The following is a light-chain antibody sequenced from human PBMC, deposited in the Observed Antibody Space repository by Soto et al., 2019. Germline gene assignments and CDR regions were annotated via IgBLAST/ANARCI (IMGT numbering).Light chain of an antibody. CDR1: QGISNY. J-gene: IGKJ5*01. V-gene: IGKV1-27*01. Sequence: DIQMTQSPSSLSASVGDRVTITCRASQGISNYLAWYQQKPGKVPKLLIYAASTLQSGVPSRFSGTGPGTDFTLTISSLQPEDVATYYCQKYNSAPLFGQGTRLEIK. CDR2: AAS. CDR3: QKYNSAPL.